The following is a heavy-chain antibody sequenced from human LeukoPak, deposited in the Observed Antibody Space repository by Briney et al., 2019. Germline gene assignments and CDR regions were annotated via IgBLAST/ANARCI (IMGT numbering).Heavy chain of an antibody. CDR1: GFSLTTYE. J-gene: IGHJ4*02. CDR2: ISSSGDSI. Sequence: PGGSLRLSCAASGFSLTTYEMNWVRQAPGKGLEWVSYISSSGDSIYYADSVKGRFTISRDDSKNTLFLQMNSLRGEDTAVYYCATDTNLYGGPRASGGCDFWGQGTLVTVSS. CDR3: ATDTNLYGGPRASGGCDF. V-gene: IGHV3-48*03. D-gene: IGHD4-23*01.